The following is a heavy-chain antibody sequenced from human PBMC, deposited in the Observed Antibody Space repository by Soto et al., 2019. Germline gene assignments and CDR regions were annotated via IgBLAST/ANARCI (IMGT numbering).Heavy chain of an antibody. CDR1: GGTFSSHT. D-gene: IGHD4-17*01. Sequence: QDQLVQSGAEVKKPGSSVKVSCKASGGTFSSHTFSWVRQAPGQGLEWMGRIIPALGTATYAQKFQGRVTITADESATPVYMELNSLRSEDTAVYYCAGPDFGDYWYVDLWGRGTRVTVSS. J-gene: IGHJ2*01. CDR2: IIPALGTA. V-gene: IGHV1-69*08. CDR3: AGPDFGDYWYVDL.